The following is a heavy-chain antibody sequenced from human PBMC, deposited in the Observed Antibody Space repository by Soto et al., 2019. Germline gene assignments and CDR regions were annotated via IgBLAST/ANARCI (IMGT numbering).Heavy chain of an antibody. Sequence: TLSLTCTVSGGSVSSGSYYWSWIRQPPGKGLQWIGYIYYSGSTNYNPSLKSRVTISVDTSKNQFSLKLSSVTAADTAVYYCARVLLWFGDAYGMDVWGQGTTVTVSS. D-gene: IGHD3-10*01. V-gene: IGHV4-61*01. CDR1: GGSVSSGSYY. CDR3: ARVLLWFGDAYGMDV. J-gene: IGHJ6*02. CDR2: IYYSGST.